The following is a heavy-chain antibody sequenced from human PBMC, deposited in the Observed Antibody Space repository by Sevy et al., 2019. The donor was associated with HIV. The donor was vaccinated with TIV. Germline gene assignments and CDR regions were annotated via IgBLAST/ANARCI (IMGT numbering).Heavy chain of an antibody. CDR2: ITWDGGRT. V-gene: IGHV3-9*01. CDR3: AKDLRRGDILTGYLNY. Sequence: GGSLRLSCTASGFKFDDYAMHWVRQPPGKGLEWVSGITWDGGRTGYADSVKGRFIISRDNTKSSLYLQRNSLGAEDTALYYCAKDLRRGDILTGYLNYWGQGILVTVSS. D-gene: IGHD3-9*01. J-gene: IGHJ4*02. CDR1: GFKFDDYA.